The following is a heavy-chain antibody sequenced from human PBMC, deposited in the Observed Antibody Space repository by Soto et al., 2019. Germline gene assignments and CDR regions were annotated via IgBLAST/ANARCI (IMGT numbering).Heavy chain of an antibody. CDR2: INHSGST. V-gene: IGHV4-34*01. D-gene: IGHD2-15*01. J-gene: IGHJ4*02. Sequence: PSETLSLTCAVYGGSFSGYYWSWIRQPPGKGLEWIGEINHSGSTNYNPSLKSRVTISVDTSKNQFSLKLSSVTAADTAVYYCASSNPNIVVGYWGQGTLVTVSS. CDR1: GGSFSGYY. CDR3: ASSNPNIVVGY.